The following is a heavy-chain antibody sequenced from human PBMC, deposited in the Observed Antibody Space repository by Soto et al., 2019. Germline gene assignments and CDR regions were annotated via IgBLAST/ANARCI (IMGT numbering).Heavy chain of an antibody. CDR1: GFTFSTYG. Sequence: QVHLVESGGGVVQPGTSLRLSCVASGFTFSTYGMHWVRQLPGKGVEWVAVIWSDGRTKDYADSVKGRFTVSRDNAKNTFYLQMNSLRAEDTAVYYCARDAGHSPFDVWGQGTMVTVSS. CDR3: ARDAGHSPFDV. CDR2: IWSDGRTK. V-gene: IGHV3-33*01. J-gene: IGHJ3*01.